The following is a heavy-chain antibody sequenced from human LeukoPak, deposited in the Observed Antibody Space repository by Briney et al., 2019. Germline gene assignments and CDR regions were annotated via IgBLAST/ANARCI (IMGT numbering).Heavy chain of an antibody. CDR2: ISYDGNNK. CDR3: ATDTGEAVAGDSFDY. CDR1: GFTFSSYS. J-gene: IGHJ4*02. Sequence: PGGCLRLSCAASGFTFSSYSMHWVRQAPGKGLEWVAVISYDGNNKFYADSVKGRFTISRDNSMNTLYLQMNSLRAEDTAVYYCATDTGEAVAGDSFDYWGQGTLVTVSS. V-gene: IGHV3-30-3*01. D-gene: IGHD6-19*01.